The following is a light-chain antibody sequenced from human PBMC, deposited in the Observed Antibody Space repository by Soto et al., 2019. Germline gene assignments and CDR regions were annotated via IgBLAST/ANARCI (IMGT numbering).Light chain of an antibody. CDR1: SSNIGAGYD. CDR3: QSYDSSLSAHYV. J-gene: IGLJ1*01. Sequence: QSVLTQLPSVSGAPGQRVTISCTGSSSNIGAGYDVHWYQQLPGTAPKLLIYGNSNRPSGVPDRFSGSKSGTSASLAITGLQAEDEADYYCQSYDSSLSAHYVFGTGTKLTVL. V-gene: IGLV1-40*01. CDR2: GNS.